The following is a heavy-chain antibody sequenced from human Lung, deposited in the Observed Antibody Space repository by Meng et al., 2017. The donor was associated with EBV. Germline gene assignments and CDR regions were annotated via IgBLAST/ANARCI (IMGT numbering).Heavy chain of an antibody. Sequence: QVQLVESGGGVVQPGRSLRLTCAAAGFDFGPYAVHWVRQAPGKGLEWVAVISDTGHNKYFADSVRGRFTISRDNSKNMVSLQMNSLRPGDTATYYCAIIPYSNAWGQGTLVTVSS. CDR3: AIIPYSNA. CDR1: GFDFGPYA. V-gene: IGHV3-30-3*01. D-gene: IGHD4-11*01. J-gene: IGHJ5*02. CDR2: ISDTGHNK.